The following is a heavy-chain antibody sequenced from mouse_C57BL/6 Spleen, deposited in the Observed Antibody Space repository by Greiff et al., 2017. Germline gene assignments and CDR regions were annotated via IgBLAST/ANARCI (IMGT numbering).Heavy chain of an antibody. V-gene: IGHV1-15*01. CDR1: GYTFTDYE. CDR3: TRRTLYGNYGE. D-gene: IGHD2-1*01. CDR2: IDPETGGT. J-gene: IGHJ3*02. Sequence: LVESGAELVRPGASVTLSCKASGYTFTDYEMHWVKQTPVHGLAWIGAIDPETGGTAYNQKFKGKAILTADKSSSTAYMELRSLTSEDSAVYYCTRRTLYGNYGEWGQGTLVTVSA.